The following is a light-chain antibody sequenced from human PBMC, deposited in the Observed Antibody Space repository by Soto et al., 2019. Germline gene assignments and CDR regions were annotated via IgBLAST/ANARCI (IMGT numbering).Light chain of an antibody. CDR1: SSDVGSFNF. J-gene: IGLJ1*01. CDR3: CSDAGSSTYV. V-gene: IGLV2-23*02. CDR2: EVT. Sequence: HSVLTQPASVSGSPGQSITVSCTRTSSDVGSFNFVSWYQQHPGKAPKVVIYEVTKRPSGVSNRFSGSKSGNTASLTISGLQAVVENDYYCCSDAGSSTYVFVTVTKVTV.